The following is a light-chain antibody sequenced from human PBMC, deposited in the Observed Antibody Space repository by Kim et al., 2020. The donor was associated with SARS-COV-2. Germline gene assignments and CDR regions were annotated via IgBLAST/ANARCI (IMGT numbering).Light chain of an antibody. Sequence: SPGERASLSCRASHSVGNYLAWYQQTPGQAPRLLIYYASSRATGIPARFSGSGSGTDFTLTISSLEPEDFAVYYCQQRSNWPPLTFGGGTKVDIK. J-gene: IGKJ4*01. CDR1: HSVGNY. CDR3: QQRSNWPPLT. V-gene: IGKV3-11*01. CDR2: YAS.